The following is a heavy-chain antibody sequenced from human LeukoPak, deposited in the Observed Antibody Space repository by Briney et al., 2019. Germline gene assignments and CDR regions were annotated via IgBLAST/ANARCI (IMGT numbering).Heavy chain of an antibody. CDR3: ARNYGHNSKYFDF. CDR2: ISPEGGDT. D-gene: IGHD4-17*01. CDR1: GDTFSDYF. Sequence: ASVKVSCKASGDTFSDYFMHWVRQAPGQGLEWMGWISPEGGDTHYAQRFQGRVTMTRDTSISAAYMELTSLSSDDTAVYYCARNYGHNSKYFDFWGQGTLVTVSS. V-gene: IGHV1-2*02. J-gene: IGHJ4*02.